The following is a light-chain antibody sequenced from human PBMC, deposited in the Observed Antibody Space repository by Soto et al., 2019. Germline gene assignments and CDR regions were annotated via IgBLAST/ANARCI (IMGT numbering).Light chain of an antibody. J-gene: IGKJ3*01. Sequence: DIPMTQSPSSLSASVGDRVTITCRASQTIRSYLNWYQQKSGKAPKLLIFGASNLQSGVPSRFSGRGSETEFTLTIDNLQPEDFATYSCQQSYTMPFTFGPGTRV. V-gene: IGKV1-39*01. CDR1: QTIRSY. CDR3: QQSYTMPFT. CDR2: GAS.